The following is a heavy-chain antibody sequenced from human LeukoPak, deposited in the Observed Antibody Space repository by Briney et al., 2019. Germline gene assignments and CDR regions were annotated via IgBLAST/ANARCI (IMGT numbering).Heavy chain of an antibody. V-gene: IGHV4-39*07. CDR3: ARADGSGSYSGAFDI. CDR2: IYYSGST. Sequence: SETLSLTCAVSGASLSGSPFYWGWIRQPPGKGLEWIGSIYYSGSTYYNPSLKSRVTISVDTSKNQFSLKLSSVTAADTAVYYCARADGSGSYSGAFDIWGQGTMVTVSS. J-gene: IGHJ3*02. D-gene: IGHD3-10*01. CDR1: GASLSGSPFY.